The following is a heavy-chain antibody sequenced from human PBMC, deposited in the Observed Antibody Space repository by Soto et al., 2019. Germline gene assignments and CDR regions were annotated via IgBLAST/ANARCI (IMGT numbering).Heavy chain of an antibody. CDR2: IYYSGST. CDR3: ARAHYCSSTSCYWDY. J-gene: IGHJ4*02. D-gene: IGHD2-2*01. CDR1: GGSISSGDYY. V-gene: IGHV4-30-4*01. Sequence: ASETLSLTCTVSGGSISSGDYYWSWIRQPPGKGLEWIGYIYYSGSTYYNPSLKSRVTISVDTSKNQFSLKLSSVTAADTAVYYCARAHYCSSTSCYWDYWGQGTLVTVSS.